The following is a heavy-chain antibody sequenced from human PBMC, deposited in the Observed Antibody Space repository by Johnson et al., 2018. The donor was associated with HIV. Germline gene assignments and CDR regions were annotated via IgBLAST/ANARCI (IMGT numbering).Heavy chain of an antibody. V-gene: IGHV3-66*02. CDR1: GITVGTNY. J-gene: IGHJ3*02. D-gene: IGHD3-3*01. Sequence: VQLVESGGGLVQPGGSLRLSCAASGITVGTNYMSWVRQAPGKGLEWVSVIFSVGDVYYADSVKGRFTISRDNSKNTLYLQMNSLRAEDTAVYYCARDRRGGYYNFWSGYNPEDGAFDIWGQGTMVTVSS. CDR2: IFSVGDV. CDR3: ARDRRGGYYNFWSGYNPEDGAFDI.